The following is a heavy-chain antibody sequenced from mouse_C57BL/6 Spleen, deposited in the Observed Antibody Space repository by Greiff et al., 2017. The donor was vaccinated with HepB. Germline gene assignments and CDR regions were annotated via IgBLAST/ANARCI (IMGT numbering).Heavy chain of an antibody. CDR2: IYPRSGNT. CDR1: GYTFTSYG. CDR3: ARGGYYGSSPYYYAMDY. V-gene: IGHV1-81*01. J-gene: IGHJ4*01. Sequence: VQLQQSGAELARPGASVKLSCKASGYTFTSYGISWVKQRTGQGLEWIGEIYPRSGNTYYNEKFKGKATLTADKSASTAYMELRSLTSEDSAVYVCARGGYYGSSPYYYAMDYWGQGTSVTVSS. D-gene: IGHD1-1*01.